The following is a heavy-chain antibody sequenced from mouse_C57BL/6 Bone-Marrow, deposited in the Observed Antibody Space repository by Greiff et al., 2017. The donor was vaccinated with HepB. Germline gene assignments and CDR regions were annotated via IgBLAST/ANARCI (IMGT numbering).Heavy chain of an antibody. J-gene: IGHJ2*01. Sequence: VQLQQSGAELVRPGASVKLSCTASGFNIKDDYMHWVKQRPEQGLEWIGWIDPENGDTEYASKFQGKATIAADTSSNTAYLQLSSLTSEDTAFYYCTTYGSSYPYFDYWGQGTTLTVSS. CDR3: TTYGSSYPYFDY. V-gene: IGHV14-4*01. D-gene: IGHD1-1*01. CDR2: IDPENGDT. CDR1: GFNIKDDY.